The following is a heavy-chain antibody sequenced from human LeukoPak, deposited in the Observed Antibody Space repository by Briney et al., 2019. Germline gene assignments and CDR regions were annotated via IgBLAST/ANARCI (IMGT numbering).Heavy chain of an antibody. V-gene: IGHV3-48*02. CDR2: ISSSSSTI. CDR1: GFTFSSYS. CDR3: AGNSSGYYPDAFDI. J-gene: IGHJ3*02. D-gene: IGHD3-22*01. Sequence: GGSLRLSYAASGFTFSSYSMNWVRQAPGKGLEWVSYISSSSSTIYYADSVKGRFTISRDNAKNSLYLQMNSLRDEDTAVYYCAGNSSGYYPDAFDIWGQGTMVTVSS.